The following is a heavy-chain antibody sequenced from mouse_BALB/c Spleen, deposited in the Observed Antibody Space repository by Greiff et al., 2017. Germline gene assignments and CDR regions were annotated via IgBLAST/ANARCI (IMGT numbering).Heavy chain of an antibody. CDR3: ARAAVVWNYFDY. Sequence: EVKVVESGGGLVQPGGSRKLSCAASGFTFSSFGMHWVRQAPEKGLEWVAYISSGSSTIYYADTVKGRFTISRDNPKNTLFLQMTSLRSEDTAMYYCARAAVVWNYFDYWGQGTTLTVSS. V-gene: IGHV5-17*02. CDR1: GFTFSSFG. CDR2: ISSGSSTI. D-gene: IGHD1-1*01. J-gene: IGHJ2*01.